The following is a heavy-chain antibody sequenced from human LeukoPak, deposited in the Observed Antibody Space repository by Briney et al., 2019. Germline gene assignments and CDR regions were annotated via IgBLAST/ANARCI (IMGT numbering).Heavy chain of an antibody. Sequence: GGSLRLSCAASGFTFSSYWMSWVRQAPGRGLEWVANIKQDGSEIYYVDSVKGRFTISRDNAKSSLYLQMNSLRVEDTAVYYCVRAMDVWGQGTTVTVSS. V-gene: IGHV3-7*03. CDR2: IKQDGSEI. CDR1: GFTFSSYW. CDR3: VRAMDV. J-gene: IGHJ6*02.